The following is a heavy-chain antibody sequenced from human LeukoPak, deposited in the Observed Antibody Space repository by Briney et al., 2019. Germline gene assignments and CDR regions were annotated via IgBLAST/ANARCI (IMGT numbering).Heavy chain of an antibody. CDR3: ARDQRSGYSGYDYYYYYYMDV. Sequence: PSQTLSLTCAVYGASFNGDYWSWIRQPPGKGLEWIGSIYYSGSTYYNPSLKSRVTISADTSKNQFSLKLSSVTAADAAVYYCARDQRSGYSGYDYYYYYYMDVWGKGTTVTVSS. D-gene: IGHD5-12*01. V-gene: IGHV4-34*01. J-gene: IGHJ6*03. CDR2: IYYSGST. CDR1: GASFNGDY.